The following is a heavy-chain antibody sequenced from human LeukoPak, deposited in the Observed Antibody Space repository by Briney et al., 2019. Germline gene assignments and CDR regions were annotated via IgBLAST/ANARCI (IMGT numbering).Heavy chain of an antibody. CDR3: AKDSRKSSGHFPYYYYYHYGLDV. CDR1: GFIFSSSA. CDR2: ISGGGDDT. D-gene: IGHD3-22*01. Sequence: PGGSLRLSCAVSGFIFSSSAMSWVRQAPGKGLEWVSAISGGGDDTSYADSARGRFTVSRDNSKNTLYLQMNSLRAEDTAVYYCAKDSRKSSGHFPYYYYYHYGLDVWGQGTTVTVSS. V-gene: IGHV3-23*01. J-gene: IGHJ6*02.